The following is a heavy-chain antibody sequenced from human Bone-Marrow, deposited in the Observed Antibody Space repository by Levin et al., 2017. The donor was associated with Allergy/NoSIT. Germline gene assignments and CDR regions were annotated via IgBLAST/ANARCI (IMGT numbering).Heavy chain of an antibody. Sequence: GGSLRLSCAASGFTFSSYWMHWVRQAPGKGLVWVSRTNSDGSTTAYADSVMGRFTISRDNAKNTLYMQMSSLRAEDTAVYYCARDRGDGYNQDYWGHGTLVTVSS. CDR3: ARDRGDGYNQDY. V-gene: IGHV3-74*01. CDR2: TNSDGSTT. J-gene: IGHJ4*01. CDR1: GFTFSSYW. D-gene: IGHD5-24*01.